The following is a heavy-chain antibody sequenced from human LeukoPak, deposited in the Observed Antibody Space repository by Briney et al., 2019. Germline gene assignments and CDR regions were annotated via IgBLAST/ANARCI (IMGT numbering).Heavy chain of an antibody. J-gene: IGHJ4*02. CDR2: IYGSGSP. CDR3: ARQGAVAGGGVD. Sequence: PSEALSLTCTVSGSSISSYYWSWIRQPAGKGLEWIGYIYGSGSPNYNPSLKTRVTISVDTSKNQFSVKLSSVTAADTAVYYCARQGAVAGGGVDWGQGTPVTVSS. V-gene: IGHV4-59*08. CDR1: GSSISSYY. D-gene: IGHD6-19*01.